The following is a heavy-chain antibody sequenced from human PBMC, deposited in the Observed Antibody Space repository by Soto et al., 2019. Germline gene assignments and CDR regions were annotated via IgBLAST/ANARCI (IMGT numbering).Heavy chain of an antibody. CDR1: GFLFNSYT. CDR3: KRDMDYAPTLSDY. CDR2: IGSSGDYI. J-gene: IGHJ4*03. V-gene: IGHV3-21*01. D-gene: IGHD2-2*01. Sequence: GGSLRLSCAASGFLFNSYTMNWVRQVPGQGLEWVASIGSSGDYIHYADAVKGRFTISRDNGRKSLYLQMSRVRVEDTAVYHCKRDMDYAPTLSDYWGPGTLVTVSS.